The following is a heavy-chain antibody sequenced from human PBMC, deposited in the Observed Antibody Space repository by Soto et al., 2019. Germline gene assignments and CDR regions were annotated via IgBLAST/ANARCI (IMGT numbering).Heavy chain of an antibody. D-gene: IGHD3-3*01. V-gene: IGHV3-74*01. CDR1: GFTFSSYW. J-gene: IGHJ4*02. CDR2: ISSGGTST. Sequence: EVQLVESGGGLVQPGGSLRLSCVASGFTFSSYWMHWVRQTPGKGLVWVSRISSGGTSTSYEDSVKGRFTISRDNAKNTLYLQMNSLRAEDTAVYYCTSGYYSYYFDYWGQGTLVTVSS. CDR3: TSGYYSYYFDY.